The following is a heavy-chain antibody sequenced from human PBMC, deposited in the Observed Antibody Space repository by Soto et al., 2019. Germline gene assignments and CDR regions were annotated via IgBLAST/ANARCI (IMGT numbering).Heavy chain of an antibody. CDR2: MNPNSGNT. J-gene: IGHJ6*02. CDR1: GYTFTSYD. CDR3: ARVLPNLIAAAGNYYYSARDV. Sequence: ASVKVSCKASGYTFTSYDINWVRQATGQGLEWMGWMNPNSGNTGYAQKFQGRVTMTRNTSISTAYMELRSLRSDDTAVYYCARVLPNLIAAAGNYYYSARDVGGQGTRVTVSS. V-gene: IGHV1-8*01. D-gene: IGHD6-13*01.